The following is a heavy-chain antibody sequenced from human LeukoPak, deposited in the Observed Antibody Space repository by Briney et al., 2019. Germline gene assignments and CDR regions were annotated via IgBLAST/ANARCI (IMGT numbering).Heavy chain of an antibody. J-gene: IGHJ4*02. Sequence: GSLRLSCAASGFTFSSYAMHWVRQAPGKGLEWVSVVYSGGNTYYADSVKGRFTISRDNSKNTLYLQMNSLRAEDTAVYYCAREPPGGGFDYWGQGTLVTVSS. V-gene: IGHV3-66*01. CDR2: VYSGGNT. CDR3: AREPPGGGFDY. D-gene: IGHD3-16*01. CDR1: GFTFSSYA.